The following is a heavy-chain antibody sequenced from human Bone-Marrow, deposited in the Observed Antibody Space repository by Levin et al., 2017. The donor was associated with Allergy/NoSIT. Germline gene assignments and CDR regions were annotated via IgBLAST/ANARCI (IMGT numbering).Heavy chain of an antibody. V-gene: IGHV4-59*01. Sequence: ESLKISCTVSGASISSYHWSWIRQPPGKGLEWIGYIFYSGSTNYNPSLKSRVTMYVDTSRNQFSLKLSSVTAADTAVYYCARERSLYSSSQYYYYGMDVWGQGTTVTVSS. CDR2: IFYSGST. CDR1: GASISSYH. D-gene: IGHD6-6*01. CDR3: ARERSLYSSSQYYYYGMDV. J-gene: IGHJ6*02.